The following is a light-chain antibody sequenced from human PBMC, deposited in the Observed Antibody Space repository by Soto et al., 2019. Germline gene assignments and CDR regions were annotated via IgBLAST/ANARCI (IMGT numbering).Light chain of an antibody. Sequence: QSALTHPASVSGSPGQSITISCTGTSSDVGGYNFVSWYQQHPGKVPKLMIYEVSYRPSGVSNRFSGSKSANTASLTISGLKDEDEADYYCTSYTASSTYVFGTGTKVTV. CDR3: TSYTASSTYV. J-gene: IGLJ1*01. CDR2: EVS. CDR1: SSDVGGYNF. V-gene: IGLV2-14*01.